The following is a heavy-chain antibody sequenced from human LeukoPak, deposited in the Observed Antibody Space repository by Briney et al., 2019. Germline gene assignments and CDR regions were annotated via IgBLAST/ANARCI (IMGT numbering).Heavy chain of an antibody. Sequence: PSETLSLTCTVSGGSISSSSYYWGWIRQPPGKGLEWIGSIYYSGSTYYNPSLKSRVTISVDTSKNQFSLKLSSVTAADTAVYYCASLGRDSSGWYGPLPPTDYWGQGTLVTVSS. J-gene: IGHJ4*02. CDR2: IYYSGST. CDR3: ASLGRDSSGWYGPLPPTDY. D-gene: IGHD6-19*01. V-gene: IGHV4-39*07. CDR1: GGSISSSSYY.